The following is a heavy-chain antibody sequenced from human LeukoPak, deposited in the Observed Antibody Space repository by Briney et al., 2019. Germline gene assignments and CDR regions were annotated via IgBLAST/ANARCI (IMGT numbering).Heavy chain of an antibody. CDR1: GGSISSYY. J-gene: IGHJ3*02. Sequence: SETLSLTCTVSGGSISSYYWSWIRQPPGKGLERIGYIYYSGSTNYNPSLKSRVTISVDTSKNQFSLKLSSVTAADTAVYYCARDMVAIFAFDIWGQGTMVTVSS. CDR3: ARDMVAIFAFDI. CDR2: IYYSGST. D-gene: IGHD4/OR15-4a*01. V-gene: IGHV4-59*01.